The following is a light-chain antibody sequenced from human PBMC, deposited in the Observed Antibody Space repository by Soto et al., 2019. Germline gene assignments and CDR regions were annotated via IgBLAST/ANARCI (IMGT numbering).Light chain of an antibody. Sequence: DIVMTQSPDSLAVSLGXXATXXXKSSQSVLYSSNNKNYLAWYQQKPGQPPKLLIYWASTRESGVPDRFSGSGSGTDFTLTISSLQAEDVAVYYCQQYYSTPCTFGQGTKLEIK. J-gene: IGKJ2*02. V-gene: IGKV4-1*01. CDR3: QQYYSTPCT. CDR2: WAS. CDR1: QSVLYSSNNKNY.